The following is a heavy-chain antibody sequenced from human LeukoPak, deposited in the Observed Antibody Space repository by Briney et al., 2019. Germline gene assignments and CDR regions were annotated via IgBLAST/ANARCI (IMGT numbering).Heavy chain of an antibody. CDR3: ARGRAARYPPYYYYYGMDV. Sequence: PSETLSLTCAVYGGSFSGCYWSWIRQPPGKGLEWIGEINHSGSTNYNPSLKSRVTISVDTSKNQFSLKLSSVTAADTAVYYCARGRAARYPPYYYYYGMDVWGQGTTVTVSS. D-gene: IGHD6-6*01. J-gene: IGHJ6*02. CDR1: GGSFSGCY. V-gene: IGHV4-34*01. CDR2: INHSGST.